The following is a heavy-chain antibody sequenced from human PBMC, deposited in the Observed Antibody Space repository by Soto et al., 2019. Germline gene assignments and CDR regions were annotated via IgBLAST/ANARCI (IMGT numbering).Heavy chain of an antibody. CDR2: IYYSGST. V-gene: IGHV4-59*08. Sequence: SETLSLTCTVSGGSIISYYWSWILQPPGKGLEWIGYIYYSGSTNYNPSLKSRVTISVDTSKNQFSLKLSSVTAADTAVYYCARQGHCSGGSCFDYWGQGTLVTVSS. CDR1: GGSIISYY. J-gene: IGHJ4*02. D-gene: IGHD2-15*01. CDR3: ARQGHCSGGSCFDY.